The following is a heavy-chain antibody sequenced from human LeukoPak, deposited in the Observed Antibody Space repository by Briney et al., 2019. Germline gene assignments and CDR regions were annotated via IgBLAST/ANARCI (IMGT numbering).Heavy chain of an antibody. CDR1: GFTFSSYW. J-gene: IGHJ5*02. CDR2: IKQDGSEK. V-gene: IGHV3-7*01. CDR3: ARDSLVVGATTGFDP. Sequence: PGGSLRLSCAASGFTFSSYWMSWVRQAPGKGLEWVANIKQDGSEKYYVDSVKGRFTISRDNAKNSLYLQMNSLRAEDTAVYYCARDSLVVGATTGFDPWGQGTLVTVSS. D-gene: IGHD1-26*01.